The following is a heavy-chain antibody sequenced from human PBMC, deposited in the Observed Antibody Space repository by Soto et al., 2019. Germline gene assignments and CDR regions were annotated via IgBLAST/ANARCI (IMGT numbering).Heavy chain of an antibody. Sequence: GGSLRLSCEASGFAFTTFAMHWVRQPPGKGLEWLAIIWYDGSNIFYGDSVKGRFTISRANTRNTLYLQMSSLRAEDTALYYGARENCRTPGHAGLDMWGRGTMVTVSS. V-gene: IGHV3-33*01. J-gene: IGHJ3*02. D-gene: IGHD1-1*01. CDR3: ARENCRTPGHAGLDM. CDR2: IWYDGSNI. CDR1: GFAFTTFA.